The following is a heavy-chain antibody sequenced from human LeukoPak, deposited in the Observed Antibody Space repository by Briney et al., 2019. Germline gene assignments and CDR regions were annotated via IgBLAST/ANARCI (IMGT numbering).Heavy chain of an antibody. Sequence: SETLSLTCAVSGGSFSGYYWCWIRQPPGKGLEWIGEIYHSESTNYNPSLKSRVTISVDNSKNQFYLKLSSVIAADTAVYFCASSPHVCTGGRCYWYFDRWGRGSLVTV. CDR1: GGSFSGYY. V-gene: IGHV4-34*01. J-gene: IGHJ2*01. D-gene: IGHD2-8*02. CDR2: IYHSEST. CDR3: ASSPHVCTGGRCYWYFDR.